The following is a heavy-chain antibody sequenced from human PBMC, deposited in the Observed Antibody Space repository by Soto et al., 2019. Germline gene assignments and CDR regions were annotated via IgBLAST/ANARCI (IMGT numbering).Heavy chain of an antibody. V-gene: IGHV3-21*01. Sequence: GGSLRLSCAASGFTFSRYSMNWVRQAPGKGLEWVSSISSTTNYIYYADSMKGRFTVSRDDAKNSVYLDMNSLSAEDTAVYYCARESEDLTSNFDYWGQGTLVTVSS. CDR3: ARESEDLTSNFDY. CDR2: ISSTTNYI. J-gene: IGHJ4*02. CDR1: GFTFSRYS.